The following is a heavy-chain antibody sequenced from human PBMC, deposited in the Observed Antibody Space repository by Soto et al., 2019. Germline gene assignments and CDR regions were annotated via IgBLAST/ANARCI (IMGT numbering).Heavy chain of an antibody. CDR3: ARGFSAGKGSPPDY. J-gene: IGHJ4*02. V-gene: IGHV3-23*01. CDR2: LSGSGGST. Sequence: GGSLRLSXAASGFSFIKYAMSWVRQAPGKGLEWVSGLSGSGGSTSSADSVKGRFAISRDNSRNTLYLQMNSLRDGDTAIYYCARGFSAGKGSPPDYWGQGTLVTVS. D-gene: IGHD3-10*01. CDR1: GFSFIKYA.